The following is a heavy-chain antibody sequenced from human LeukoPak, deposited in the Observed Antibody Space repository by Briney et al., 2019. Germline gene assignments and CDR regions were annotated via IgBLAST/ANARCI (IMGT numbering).Heavy chain of an antibody. CDR2: ISSSSSYI. J-gene: IGHJ4*02. D-gene: IGHD6-13*01. Sequence: PGGSLRLSCAASGFTFSSYSMNWVRQAPGKGLEWVSSISSSSSYIYYADSVKGRFTISRDNAKNSLYLQMNSLRAEDTAVYYCARVYSSSWYDEYYFDYWGQGTLVTVSS. CDR3: ARVYSSSWYDEYYFDY. V-gene: IGHV3-21*01. CDR1: GFTFSSYS.